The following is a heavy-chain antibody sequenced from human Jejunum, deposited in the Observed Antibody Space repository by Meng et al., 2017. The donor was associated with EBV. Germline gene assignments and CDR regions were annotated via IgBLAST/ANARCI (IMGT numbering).Heavy chain of an antibody. CDR1: GGSITSTDW. J-gene: IGHJ4*01. Sequence: QVQLQESGPVLVKPSGTLPPTCAVSGGSITSTDWWSWVRQPPGKGLEWNGEIHHSGRTNYNPSLKSRVTISVDKSKNQFSLELSSVTAADTAVYFWASVGYYDSSGYFTDYRGHGTLVIVS. D-gene: IGHD3-22*01. CDR2: IHHSGRT. V-gene: IGHV4-4*02. CDR3: ASVGYYDSSGYFTDY.